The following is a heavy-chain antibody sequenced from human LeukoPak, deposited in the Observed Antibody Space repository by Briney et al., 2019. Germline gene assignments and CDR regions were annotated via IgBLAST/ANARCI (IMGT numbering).Heavy chain of an antibody. CDR1: GYSFTSYW. Sequence: GESLKISCKGSGYSFTSYWIDWVRQMPGKGLEWMGIIYPGDSDTRYSPSFQGQVTISADKSISTAYLQWSSLKASDTAMYYCARRPNRDGYNSYYFDYWGREPWSPSPQ. D-gene: IGHD5-24*01. CDR2: IYPGDSDT. V-gene: IGHV5-51*01. J-gene: IGHJ4*02. CDR3: ARRPNRDGYNSYYFDY.